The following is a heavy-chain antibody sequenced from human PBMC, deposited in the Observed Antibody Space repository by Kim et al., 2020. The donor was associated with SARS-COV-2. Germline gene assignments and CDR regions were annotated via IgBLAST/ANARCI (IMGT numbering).Heavy chain of an antibody. V-gene: IGHV3-30*18. D-gene: IGHD2-2*01. CDR2: ISYDGSNK. J-gene: IGHJ4*02. Sequence: GGSLRLSCAASGFTFSSYGMHWVRQAPGKGLEWVAVISYDGSNKYYADSVKGRFTISRDNSKNTLYLQMNSLRAEDTAVYYCAKPREPYCSSTSCFVYYFDYWGQGTLVTVSS. CDR1: GFTFSSYG. CDR3: AKPREPYCSSTSCFVYYFDY.